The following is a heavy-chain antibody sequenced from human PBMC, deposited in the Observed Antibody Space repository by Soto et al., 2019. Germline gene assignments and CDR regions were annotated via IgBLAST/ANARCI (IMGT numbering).Heavy chain of an antibody. CDR2: MNPNSGNT. D-gene: IGHD3-22*01. Sequence: GASVKVSCKASGYTFTSYDINWVRQATGQGLEWMGWMNPNSGNTGYAQKFQGRVTMTRNTSISTAYMELSSVTAADTAVYYCARPIEGGSSGYYHWGQGTRVTVSS. CDR1: GYTFTSYD. J-gene: IGHJ5*02. V-gene: IGHV1-8*01. CDR3: ARPIEGGSSGYYH.